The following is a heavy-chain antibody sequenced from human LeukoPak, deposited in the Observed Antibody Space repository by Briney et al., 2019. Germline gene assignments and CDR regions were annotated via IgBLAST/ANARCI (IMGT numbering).Heavy chain of an antibody. CDR1: GFTFSSYA. D-gene: IGHD2-2*01. J-gene: IGHJ4*02. CDR3: ASRGGYCSSTSCPLDY. V-gene: IGHV3-30-3*02. Sequence: PGGSLRLSCAASGFTFSSYAMHWVRQAPGKGLEWVAVISYDGSNKYYADSVKGRFTISRDNSKNTLYLQMNSLRAEDTAVYYCASRGGYCSSTSCPLDYWGQGTLVTVSS. CDR2: ISYDGSNK.